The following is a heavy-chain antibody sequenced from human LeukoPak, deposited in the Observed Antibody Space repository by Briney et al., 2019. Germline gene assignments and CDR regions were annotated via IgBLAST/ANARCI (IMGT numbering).Heavy chain of an antibody. CDR3: AAENCGGGSCYLRD. CDR2: IVVGSGNT. V-gene: IGHV1-58*02. J-gene: IGHJ4*02. Sequence: ASVKVSCKASGFTFTSSVMQWVRQARGQRLEWIGWIVVGSGNTNYAQKSQERVTITRDMSTSTAYMELSSLRSEDTAVFYCAAENCGGGSCYLRDWGQGTLVTVSS. CDR1: GFTFTSSV. D-gene: IGHD2-15*01.